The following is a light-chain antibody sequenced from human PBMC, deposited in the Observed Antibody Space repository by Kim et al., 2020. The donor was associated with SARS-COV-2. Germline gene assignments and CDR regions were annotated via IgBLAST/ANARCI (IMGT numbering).Light chain of an antibody. V-gene: IGKV2-30*01. CDR3: MQGTLWPYT. Sequence: QPASISCRSSQSVVASDVNTFLNWFQQRPGQSPRRLIYKVSTRDSGVPDRFSGSGSGTDFTLKISRVEAEDAGIYYCMQGTLWPYTFGQGTKLEI. CDR1: QSVVASDVNTF. CDR2: KVS. J-gene: IGKJ2*01.